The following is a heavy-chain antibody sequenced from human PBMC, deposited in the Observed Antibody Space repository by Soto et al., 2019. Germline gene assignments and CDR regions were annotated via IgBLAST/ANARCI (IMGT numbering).Heavy chain of an antibody. CDR2: ISGSGART. CDR1: GFTFSSYS. J-gene: IGHJ4*02. CDR3: ASVIVGPDMLFAF. V-gene: IGHV3-23*01. D-gene: IGHD3-16*02. Sequence: PGVSLRLSCAASGFTFSSYSMTWVRQAPGKGLEWVSTISGSGARTYYADPVKGRFTISRDNAKNSLYLQMNSLRAEDTAVYYCASVIVGPDMLFAFWGPGTLVTGSA.